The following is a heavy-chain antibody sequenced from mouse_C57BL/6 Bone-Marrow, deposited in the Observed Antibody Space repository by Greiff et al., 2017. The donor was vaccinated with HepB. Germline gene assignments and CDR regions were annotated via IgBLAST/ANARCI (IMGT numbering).Heavy chain of an antibody. D-gene: IGHD2-4*01. Sequence: EVNLVESGGGLVKPGGSLKLSCAASGFTFSDYGMHWVRQAPEKGLEWVAYISSGSSTIYYADTVKGRFTISRDNAKNTLFLQMTSLRSEDTAMYYCALYDYDYFDYWGQGTTLTVSS. J-gene: IGHJ2*01. CDR1: GFTFSDYG. CDR3: ALYDYDYFDY. V-gene: IGHV5-17*01. CDR2: ISSGSSTI.